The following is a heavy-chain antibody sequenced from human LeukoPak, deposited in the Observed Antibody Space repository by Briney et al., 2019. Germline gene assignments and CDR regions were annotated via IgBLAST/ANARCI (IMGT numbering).Heavy chain of an antibody. J-gene: IGHJ4*02. CDR3: AKPTGIAPGLAYYFDY. D-gene: IGHD6-13*01. CDR1: GVTFNSYS. V-gene: IGHV3-21*04. CDR2: ISSSSGYI. Sequence: GGALRLSCAASGVTFNSYSMNWVRQTPGKGLEGVSSISSSSGYINYADSVKGRFTVSRDNSKNTLYLQMNSLRAEDTAVYYCAKPTGIAPGLAYYFDYWGQGTLVTVSS.